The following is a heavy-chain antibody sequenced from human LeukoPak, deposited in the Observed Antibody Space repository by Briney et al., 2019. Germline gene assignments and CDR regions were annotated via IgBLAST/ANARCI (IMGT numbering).Heavy chain of an antibody. J-gene: IGHJ4*02. D-gene: IGHD6-19*01. CDR2: INPNSGGT. Sequence: ASVKVSCKASGYTFTGYYMHWVRQATGQGLEWMGWINPNSGGTNYAQKFQGRVTMTGDTSISTAYMELSRLRSDDTAVCYCARDLSLAVPVQGYWGQGTLVTVSS. CDR1: GYTFTGYY. V-gene: IGHV1-2*02. CDR3: ARDLSLAVPVQGY.